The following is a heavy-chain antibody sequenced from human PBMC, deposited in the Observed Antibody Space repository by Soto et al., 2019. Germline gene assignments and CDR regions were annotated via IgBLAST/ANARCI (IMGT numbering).Heavy chain of an antibody. V-gene: IGHV4-34*01. CDR1: SGSFSGFY. CDR3: ARAPKVSGSSQTRPDF. J-gene: IGHJ4*02. CDR2: ISQSGST. Sequence: QAQLHQWGAGLLKPSETLSLACSIYSGSFSGFYWSWIRQPPGKRLEWIGEISQSGSTNYNPSLKSRVSISVDTSKNQFSLNLTSVTAADTAVYYCARAPKVSGSSQTRPDFWGQGALVTVSS. D-gene: IGHD6-6*01.